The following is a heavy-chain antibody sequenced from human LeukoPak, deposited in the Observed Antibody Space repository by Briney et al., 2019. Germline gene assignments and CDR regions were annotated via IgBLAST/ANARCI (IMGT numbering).Heavy chain of an antibody. J-gene: IGHJ4*02. CDR2: ITSSSSTI. V-gene: IGHV3-48*02. Sequence: GGSLRLSCAASGFTFSSYSMNWVRQAPGKGLEWVSYITSSSSTIYYADSVKGRFTISRDNAKNSLYLQMNSLRDEDTAVYYCARDHSGSGSYSYYFDSWGQGTVVTVSS. CDR1: GFTFSSYS. CDR3: ARDHSGSGSYSYYFDS. D-gene: IGHD3-10*01.